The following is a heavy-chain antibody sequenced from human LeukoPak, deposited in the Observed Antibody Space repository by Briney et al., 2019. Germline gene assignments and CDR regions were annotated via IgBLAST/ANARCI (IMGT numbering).Heavy chain of an antibody. V-gene: IGHV3-49*04. J-gene: IGHJ1*01. D-gene: IGHD4-17*01. Sequence: GGSLRLSCTASGFSFSDYAISWVRQAPGKGLEWIGFNRSKTYGGTEYAASVKDRFVISRDDSKTIAYLQMNSLKTEDTAVYYCSRGGVNDYGDGQYFQYWGQGTLVTVSS. CDR3: SRGGVNDYGDGQYFQY. CDR1: GFSFSDYA. CDR2: NRSKTYGGT.